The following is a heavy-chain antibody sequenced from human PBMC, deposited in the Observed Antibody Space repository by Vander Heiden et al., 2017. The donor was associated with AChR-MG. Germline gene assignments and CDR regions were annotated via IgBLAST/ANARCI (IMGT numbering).Heavy chain of an antibody. CDR2: INPNSGGT. CDR1: GYTFTGYY. J-gene: IGHJ4*02. CDR3: ARVTVWRSSSWTNFDY. V-gene: IGHV1-2*02. D-gene: IGHD6-13*01. Sequence: QVQLVQSGAEVKKPGASVQVSCQASGYTFTGYYMHWVRQAPGQGLEWMGWINPNSGGTNYAQKFQGRVTMTRDTSISTAYMELSRLRSDDTAVYYCARVTVWRSSSWTNFDYWGQGTLVTVSS.